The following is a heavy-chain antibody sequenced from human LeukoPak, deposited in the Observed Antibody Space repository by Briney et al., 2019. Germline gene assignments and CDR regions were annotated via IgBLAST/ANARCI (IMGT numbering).Heavy chain of an antibody. J-gene: IGHJ6*02. CDR2: IYYSGST. D-gene: IGHD3-10*01. Sequence: PSETLSLTCTVSGGSTSSYYWTWIRQPPGKGLEWIGNIYYSGSTNYNPSLKSRVTISVDTSKNQFSLKLSSVTAADTAVYYCARDYGSGSYRYYGMDVWGQGTTVTVSS. CDR3: ARDYGSGSYRYYGMDV. CDR1: GGSTSSYY. V-gene: IGHV4-59*01.